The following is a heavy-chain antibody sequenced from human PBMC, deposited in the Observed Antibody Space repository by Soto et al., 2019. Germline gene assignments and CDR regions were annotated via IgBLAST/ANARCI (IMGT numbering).Heavy chain of an antibody. J-gene: IGHJ4*02. Sequence: EVPLVESGGGLVQPGGSLRLSCAASGFTFSSSWMHWVRQAPGTGLVWVSRLNSDGSSTSYADSVKGRFSISRDNDKNTLYLQMNSLRAEDTAVYYCARGFGDGTRDSWGQGTLVTVSS. V-gene: IGHV3-74*01. CDR2: LNSDGSST. CDR3: ARGFGDGTRDS. D-gene: IGHD4-17*01. CDR1: GFTFSSSW.